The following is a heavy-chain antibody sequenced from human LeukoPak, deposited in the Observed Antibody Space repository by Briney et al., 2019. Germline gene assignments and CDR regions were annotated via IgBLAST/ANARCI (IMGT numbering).Heavy chain of an antibody. CDR3: ATDRASSGSFDY. J-gene: IGHJ4*02. V-gene: IGHV1-24*01. CDR2: FDPEDGET. Sequence: GGSLRLSCAASGFTFSSYSMNWVRQAPGKGLEWMGGFDPEDGETIYAQKFQGRVTMTEDTSTDTAYMELSSLRSEDTAVYYCATDRASSGSFDYWGQGTLVTVSS. D-gene: IGHD6-19*01. CDR1: GFTFSSYS.